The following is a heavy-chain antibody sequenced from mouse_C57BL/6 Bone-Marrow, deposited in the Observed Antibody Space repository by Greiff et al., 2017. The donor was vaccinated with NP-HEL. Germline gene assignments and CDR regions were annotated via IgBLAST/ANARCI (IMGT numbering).Heavy chain of an antibody. D-gene: IGHD4-1*01. CDR2: IHPNSGST. J-gene: IGHJ3*01. V-gene: IGHV1-64*01. CDR1: GYTFTSYW. CDR3: ALPLTGAFAY. Sequence: QVQLQQPGAELEKPGASVKLSCKASGYTFTSYWMHWVKQRPGQGLEWIGMIHPNSGSTNYNEKFKSKATLTVDKSSSTAYMQLSSLTSEDSAVYYCALPLTGAFAYWGQGTLVTVSA.